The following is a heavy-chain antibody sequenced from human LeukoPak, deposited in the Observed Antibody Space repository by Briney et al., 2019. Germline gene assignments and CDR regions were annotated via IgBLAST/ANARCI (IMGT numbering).Heavy chain of an antibody. Sequence: PGGSLRLSCAASGFTFSSYAMSWVRQAPGKGLEWVSAISGSGGSTYYADSVKGRFTISRDNSKNTLYLQMNSLRAEDTAVYYCANGIAAAGHANLFDYWGQGTLVTVSS. J-gene: IGHJ4*02. CDR3: ANGIAAAGHANLFDY. CDR2: ISGSGGST. V-gene: IGHV3-23*01. D-gene: IGHD6-13*01. CDR1: GFTFSSYA.